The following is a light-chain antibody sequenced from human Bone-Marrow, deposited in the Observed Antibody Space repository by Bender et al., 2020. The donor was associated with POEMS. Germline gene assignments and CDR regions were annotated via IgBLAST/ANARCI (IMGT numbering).Light chain of an antibody. J-gene: IGLJ1*01. CDR3: CSYAGSSTFYV. V-gene: IGLV2-23*02. CDR1: NRDVGGYQY. CDR2: EVS. Sequence: QSALTQPPSASGSLGESVTISCTGTNRDVGGYQYVSWYQQHPGKAPKLIIYEVSKRPSGVSNRFSGSKSGNTASLTISGLQAEDEADYYCCSYAGSSTFYVFGTGTKVTVL.